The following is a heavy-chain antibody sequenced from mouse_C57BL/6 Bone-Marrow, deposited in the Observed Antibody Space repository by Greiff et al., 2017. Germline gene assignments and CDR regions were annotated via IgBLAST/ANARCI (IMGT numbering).Heavy chain of an antibody. D-gene: IGHD3-2*02. CDR3: ARDAGKLRLHAY. V-gene: IGHV7-1*01. J-gene: IGHJ3*01. Sequence: DVMLVESGGGLVQSGRSLRLSCATSGFTFSDFYMEWVRQAPGKGLEWIAASRNKANDYTTEYSASVKGRFIVSRDTSQSILYLQMNALRAEDTAIYYCARDAGKLRLHAYWGQGTLVTVSA. CDR1: GFTFSDFY. CDR2: SRNKANDYTT.